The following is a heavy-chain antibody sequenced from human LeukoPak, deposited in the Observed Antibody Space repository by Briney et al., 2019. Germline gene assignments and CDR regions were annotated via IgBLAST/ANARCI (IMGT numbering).Heavy chain of an antibody. V-gene: IGHV3-23*01. CDR3: AKRDGLVLADY. D-gene: IGHD3-3*01. CDR1: GFTFSTYA. J-gene: IGHJ4*02. CDR2: ISSSGGST. Sequence: GGSLRLSCAASGFTFSTYAMNWVRQAPGKGLEWVSGISSSGGSTYHADSVKGRFTISRDNSKNTLFLQMSSLRAEDTAVYYCAKRDGLVLADYWGQGTLVTVSS.